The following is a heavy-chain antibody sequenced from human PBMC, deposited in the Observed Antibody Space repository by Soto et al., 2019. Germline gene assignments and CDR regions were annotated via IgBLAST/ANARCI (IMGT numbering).Heavy chain of an antibody. Sequence: LRLSCAASGFTFSSYRMNWVRQAPGKGLEWVSYISSSHSTIYYADSVKGRFTISRDTAKNSLYLQMNSLRDEDTAVYYCARAPYDSSGYRIDYWGQGTLVTVSS. V-gene: IGHV3-48*02. CDR2: ISSSHSTI. D-gene: IGHD3-22*01. J-gene: IGHJ4*02. CDR1: GFTFSSYR. CDR3: ARAPYDSSGYRIDY.